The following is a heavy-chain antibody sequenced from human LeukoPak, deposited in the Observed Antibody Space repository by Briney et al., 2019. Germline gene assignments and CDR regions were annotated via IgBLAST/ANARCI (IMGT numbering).Heavy chain of an antibody. Sequence: EASVKVSCKASGYTFTGYYMHWVRQAPGQGLEWMGWINPNSGGTNYAQKFQGRVTMTRDTSITTAYMELSRLRSDDTAVYFCARDSYCRGINCYASDPWGQGTLVTVSS. D-gene: IGHD2-2*01. CDR2: INPNSGGT. V-gene: IGHV1-2*02. J-gene: IGHJ5*02. CDR3: ARDSYCRGINCYASDP. CDR1: GYTFTGYY.